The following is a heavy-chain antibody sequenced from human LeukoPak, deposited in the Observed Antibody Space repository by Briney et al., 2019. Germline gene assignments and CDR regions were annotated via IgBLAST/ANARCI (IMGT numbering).Heavy chain of an antibody. CDR1: GYTFTNYA. Sequence: ASVKVSCKASGYTFTNYAMHWVRQAPGQRLEWMGWISAGNGNTKYSQKFQDRVTITRDTSASTAYMELSSLKSEDTAVYYCARGILWFGELSSLGYWGQGTLVTVSS. D-gene: IGHD3-10*01. CDR2: ISAGNGNT. CDR3: ARGILWFGELSSLGY. J-gene: IGHJ4*02. V-gene: IGHV1-3*01.